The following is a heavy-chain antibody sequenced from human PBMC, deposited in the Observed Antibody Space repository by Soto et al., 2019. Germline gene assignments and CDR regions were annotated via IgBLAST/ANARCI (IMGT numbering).Heavy chain of an antibody. V-gene: IGHV3-7*01. CDR1: GFTFSSYS. D-gene: IGHD2-15*01. CDR2: IKEDGSEK. J-gene: IGHJ4*02. Sequence: GGSLRLSCAASGFTFSSYSMTWVRQAPGKGLEWVANIKEDGSEKHYVDSVKGRFTISRDNAKNSLYLQMNSLRVEDTAVYFCSRDVVVGAKALNYWGQGALVTVSS. CDR3: SRDVVVGAKALNY.